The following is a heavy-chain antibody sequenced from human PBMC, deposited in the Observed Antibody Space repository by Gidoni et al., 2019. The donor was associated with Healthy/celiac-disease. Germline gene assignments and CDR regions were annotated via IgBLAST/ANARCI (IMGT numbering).Heavy chain of an antibody. CDR1: GFTVSSNY. V-gene: IGHV3-53*02. CDR3: ARLITLTKVTQGWFDP. D-gene: IGHD4-17*01. J-gene: IGHJ5*02. CDR2: IYSGGST. Sequence: EVQLVETGGGLIQPGGSLRLSCAASGFTVSSNYMSWVRQAPGKGLEWVSVIYSGGSTYYADSVKGRFTISRDNSKNTLYLQMNSLRAEDTAVYYCARLITLTKVTQGWFDPWGQGTLVTVSS.